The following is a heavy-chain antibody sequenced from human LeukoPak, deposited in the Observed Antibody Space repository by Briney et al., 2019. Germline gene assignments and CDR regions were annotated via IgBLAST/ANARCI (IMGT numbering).Heavy chain of an antibody. CDR2: ISAYNGNT. V-gene: IGHV1-18*01. D-gene: IGHD3-22*01. CDR3: AREITMIVVVISSSAFDI. CDR1: GYTFTSYG. J-gene: IGHJ3*02. Sequence: ASVKVSCKASGYTFTSYGISWVRQAPGQGLEWMGWISAYNGNTNYAQKLPGRVSMTTDTSTSTAYMELRSLRSDDTAVYYCAREITMIVVVISSSAFDIWGQGTMVTVSS.